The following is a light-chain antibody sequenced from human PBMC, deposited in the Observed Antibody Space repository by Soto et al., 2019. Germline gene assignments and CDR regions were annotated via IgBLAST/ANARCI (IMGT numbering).Light chain of an antibody. CDR2: AAS. J-gene: IGKJ1*01. Sequence: DIQMTQSPSTLSASVGDRVTITCRASQGISSWLAWYQQKPWKAPKLLIHAASTLQSGVSSRFSGSGSGTEITPTISSLQPEDFGTYYCQHYNSYSEAFGQGTKVDIK. CDR3: QHYNSYSEA. V-gene: IGKV1-5*01. CDR1: QGISSW.